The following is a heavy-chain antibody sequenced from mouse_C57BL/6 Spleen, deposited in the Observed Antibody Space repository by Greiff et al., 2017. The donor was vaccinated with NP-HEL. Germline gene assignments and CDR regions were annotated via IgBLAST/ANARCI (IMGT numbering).Heavy chain of an antibody. CDR2: INPSNGGT. J-gene: IGHJ2*01. CDR1: GYTFTSYW. Sequence: QVQLQQSGTELVKPGASVKLSCTASGYTFTSYWMHWVKQRPGQGLEWIGNINPSNGGTNYNEKFKSKATLTVDKSSSTAYMQLSSLTSEDSAVYYCARERGNYVDYFDYWGQGTTLTVSS. D-gene: IGHD2-1*01. V-gene: IGHV1-53*01. CDR3: ARERGNYVDYFDY.